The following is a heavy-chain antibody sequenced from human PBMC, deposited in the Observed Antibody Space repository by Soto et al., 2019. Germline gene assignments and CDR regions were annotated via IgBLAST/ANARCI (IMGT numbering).Heavy chain of an antibody. V-gene: IGHV3-23*01. D-gene: IGHD6-13*01. CDR2: ISGSGGST. Sequence: PGGSLRLSCAASGFTFSNSAMSWVRQAPGKGLEWVSAISGSGGSTYYADSMKGRFTISRDNSKSTLYLQMISLRVDDTAVYYCAGGSSWTRVDYWGQGTLVTVSS. CDR1: GFTFSNSA. CDR3: AGGSSWTRVDY. J-gene: IGHJ4*02.